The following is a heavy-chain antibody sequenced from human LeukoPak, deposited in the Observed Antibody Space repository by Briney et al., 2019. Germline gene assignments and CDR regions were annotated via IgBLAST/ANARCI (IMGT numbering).Heavy chain of an antibody. J-gene: IGHJ3*02. D-gene: IGHD3-22*01. V-gene: IGHV3-21*01. CDR1: GFTFSSYS. CDR3: ARGSGDYYDSSGYYYPLDI. Sequence: GGSLRLSCAASGFTFSSYSMNWVRQAPGKGLEWVSSISSSSSYIYYADSVKGRFTISRDNSKNTLYLQMNSLRAEDTAVYYCARGSGDYYDSSGYYYPLDIWGQGTMVTVSS. CDR2: ISSSSSYI.